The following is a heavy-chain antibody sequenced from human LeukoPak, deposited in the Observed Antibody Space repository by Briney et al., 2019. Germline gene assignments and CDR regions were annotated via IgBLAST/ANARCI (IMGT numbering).Heavy chain of an antibody. J-gene: IGHJ4*02. CDR1: GCTFSSYS. Sequence: EGSLRLSCAASGCTFSSYSMNWVRQAPGKGLEWVASISSISSYIYYADSVKGRFTISRDNAKNSLYLQMNSLRAEDTAVYYCARRGRYYYGSGSYPYYFDYWGQGTLVTVSS. V-gene: IGHV3-21*01. CDR2: ISSISSYI. D-gene: IGHD3-10*01. CDR3: ARRGRYYYGSGSYPYYFDY.